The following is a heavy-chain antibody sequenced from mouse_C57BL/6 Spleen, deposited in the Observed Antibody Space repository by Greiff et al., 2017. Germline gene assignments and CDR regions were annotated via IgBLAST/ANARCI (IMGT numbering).Heavy chain of an antibody. CDR2: ISDGGSYT. Sequence: EVQLVESGGGLVKPGGSLKLSCAASGFTFSSYAMSWVRQTPEKRLEWVATISDGGSYTYYPDNVKGRFTISRDNAKNNLYLQMSHLKSEDTAMYYCARDQGAYYSNYFDVWGTGTTVTVSA. V-gene: IGHV5-4*01. D-gene: IGHD2-5*01. CDR1: GFTFSSYA. CDR3: ARDQGAYYSNYFDV. J-gene: IGHJ1*03.